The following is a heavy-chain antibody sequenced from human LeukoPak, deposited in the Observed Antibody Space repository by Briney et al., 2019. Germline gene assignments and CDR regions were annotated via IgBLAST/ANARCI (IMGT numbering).Heavy chain of an antibody. CDR3: AKVGDGMDV. Sequence: GGALRLSGACSGFTFSSYAMTSVRQAPGKGLECDSSISGRGDGSSYADSVKGRFTISRDNSKNTLYLQMNSLRAEDTAVYYCAKVGDGMDVWGQGTTVTVSS. J-gene: IGHJ6*02. D-gene: IGHD1-26*01. CDR1: GFTFSSYA. V-gene: IGHV3-23*01. CDR2: ISGRGDGS.